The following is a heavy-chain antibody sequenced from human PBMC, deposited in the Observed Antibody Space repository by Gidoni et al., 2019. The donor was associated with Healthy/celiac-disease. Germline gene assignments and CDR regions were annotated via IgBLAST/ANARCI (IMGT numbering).Heavy chain of an antibody. D-gene: IGHD2-15*01. Sequence: QVQLQPSRAGLFKPAETLSPPCAVYGGSSRGYDWHCISQPPGKGLVWIGAINHSGSTNYNPSLKSRVTISVDTFKNQFSLKLSSVTAADTAVYYCARRYPQWVVVAAPPRFDPWGQGTLVTVSS. J-gene: IGHJ5*02. CDR3: ARRYPQWVVVAAPPRFDP. CDR2: INHSGST. V-gene: IGHV4-34*01. CDR1: GGSSRGYD.